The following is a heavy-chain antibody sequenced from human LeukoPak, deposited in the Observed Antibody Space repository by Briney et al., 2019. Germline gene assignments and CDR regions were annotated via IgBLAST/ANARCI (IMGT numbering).Heavy chain of an antibody. Sequence: HPGGSLRLSCAASGFTFSSYAMHWVRQAPGKGLEWVAVISYDGSNKYYADSVRGRFTISRDNSKNTLYLQMNSLRAEDTAVYYCAKDQEGGIGYYYFALDVWGQGTTVTVSS. D-gene: IGHD3-16*01. CDR1: GFTFSSYA. J-gene: IGHJ6*02. CDR2: ISYDGSNK. CDR3: AKDQEGGIGYYYFALDV. V-gene: IGHV3-30*04.